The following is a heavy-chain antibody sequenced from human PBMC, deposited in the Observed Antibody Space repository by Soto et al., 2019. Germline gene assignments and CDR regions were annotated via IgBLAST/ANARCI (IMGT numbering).Heavy chain of an antibody. D-gene: IGHD6-6*01. J-gene: IGHJ6*02. CDR3: KRWSIAEYGLDV. CDR2: MNPNSGNT. Sequence: QVQLVQSGAEVKKPGASVKVSCKASGYTFTSYDINWVRQATGQGLEWMGWMNPNSGNTGFAQKFQGRVTMTRNTPISTAYMELSRMKSEDTAVYDCKRWSIAEYGLDVWGQGTTVTVSS. CDR1: GYTFTSYD. V-gene: IGHV1-8*01.